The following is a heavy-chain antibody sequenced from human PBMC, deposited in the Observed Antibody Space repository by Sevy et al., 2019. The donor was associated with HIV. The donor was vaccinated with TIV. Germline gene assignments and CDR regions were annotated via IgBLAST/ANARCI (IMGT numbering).Heavy chain of an antibody. CDR2: IKRDGSEK. CDR1: GFTFSNYW. D-gene: IGHD3-3*01. CDR3: ARDLNPSNYDFWSGYYNAYYYYYGMDV. J-gene: IGHJ6*02. V-gene: IGHV3-7*01. Sequence: GGSLRLSCAASGFTFSNYWMSWVRQAPGKGLEWVANIKRDGSEKYYVASVKGRFTISRDNAKNSLYLQMNSLRAEDTAVYYCARDLNPSNYDFWSGYYNAYYYYYGMDVWGQGTTVTVSS.